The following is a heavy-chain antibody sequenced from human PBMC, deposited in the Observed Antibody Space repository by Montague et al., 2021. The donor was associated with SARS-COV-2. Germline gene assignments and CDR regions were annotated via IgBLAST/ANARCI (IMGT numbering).Heavy chain of an antibody. CDR1: GGSFDSDNFF. Sequence: SETLSLTCSVSGGSFDSDNFFWGWIRQPPGKELDWIGVISIGGRPFANPSLKIRVTISVLTSRNHLSLKLTSMTASDTAVYYCARGTRHDYGDSHYFDYWGQGALVTVSS. CDR3: ARGTRHDYGDSHYFDY. J-gene: IGHJ4*02. D-gene: IGHD4-17*01. CDR2: ISIGGRP. V-gene: IGHV4-39*01.